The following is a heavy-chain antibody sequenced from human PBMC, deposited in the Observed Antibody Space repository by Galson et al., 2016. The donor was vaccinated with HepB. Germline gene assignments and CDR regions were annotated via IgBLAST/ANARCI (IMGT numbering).Heavy chain of an antibody. V-gene: IGHV6-1*01. CDR1: GDSVSSASAA. J-gene: IGHJ5*02. CDR2: TYYRSRWKT. CDR3: ARETRYANSTDLFDP. D-gene: IGHD3-16*01. Sequence: CAISGDSVSSASAAWTWIRLSPSRGLEWLGRTYYRSRWKTDYALSVESRINIEPDTSKNQSSLHLTSLTPDDTAVYYCARETRYANSTDLFDPWGQGALVTVSS.